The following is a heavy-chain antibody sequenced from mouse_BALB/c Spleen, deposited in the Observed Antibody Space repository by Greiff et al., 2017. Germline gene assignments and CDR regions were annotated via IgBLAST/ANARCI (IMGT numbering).Heavy chain of an antibody. CDR2: IYWDDDK. V-gene: IGHV8-12*01. CDR3: AREWARNSFAY. CDR1: GFSLSTSGMG. D-gene: IGHD2-1*01. Sequence: QVTLKVSGPGILQPSQTLSLTCSFSGFSLSTSGMGVSWIRQPSGKGLEWLAHIYWDDDKRYNPSLKSRLTISKDTSRNQVFLKITSVDTADTATYYCAREWARNSFAYWGQGTLVTVSA. J-gene: IGHJ3*01.